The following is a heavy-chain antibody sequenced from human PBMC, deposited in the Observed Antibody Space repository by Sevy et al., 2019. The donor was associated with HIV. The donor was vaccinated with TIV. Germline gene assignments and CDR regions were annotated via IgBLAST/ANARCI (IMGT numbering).Heavy chain of an antibody. D-gene: IGHD1-26*01. CDR2: IKNKADGGTR. J-gene: IGHJ4*02. V-gene: IGHV3-15*07. Sequence: GGSLRLSCAASGFTFSNAWMNWVRQAPGKGLEWVGRIKNKADGGTRDYAAPVKGRLLISRDDSRNTVYLQMNSLKTEDTAVYYCTGGVGASDFDYWGQGTLVTVSS. CDR3: TGGVGASDFDY. CDR1: GFTFSNAW.